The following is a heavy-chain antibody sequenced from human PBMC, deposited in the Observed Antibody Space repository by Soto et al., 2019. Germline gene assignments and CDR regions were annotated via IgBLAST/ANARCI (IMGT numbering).Heavy chain of an antibody. Sequence: QVQLQESGPGLVKPSETLSLTCTVSGGSISINYWSWIRQPPGKGLEWVGHISYSGSTNYNSSLKSRVTISVDTSKNQFSLNLSSVTAADTAVYYCARGQFYFGYWGQGTLVTVSS. J-gene: IGHJ4*02. CDR2: ISYSGST. CDR3: ARGQFYFGY. V-gene: IGHV4-59*01. CDR1: GGSISINY.